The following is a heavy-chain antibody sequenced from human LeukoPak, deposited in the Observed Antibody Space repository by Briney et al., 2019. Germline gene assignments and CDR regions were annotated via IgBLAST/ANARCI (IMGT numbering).Heavy chain of an antibody. V-gene: IGHV3-23*01. CDR2: ISGSGGST. CDR1: GFTFSSYA. Sequence: GGSLRLSCAASGFTFSSYAMSWVRQAPGKGLDWVSAISGSGGSTYYADSVKGRFTISRDNSKNTLYLQMTSLRAEDTAVYYCAKRGDFWSGNPHYFDYWGQGTLVTVSS. J-gene: IGHJ4*02. CDR3: AKRGDFWSGNPHYFDY. D-gene: IGHD3-3*01.